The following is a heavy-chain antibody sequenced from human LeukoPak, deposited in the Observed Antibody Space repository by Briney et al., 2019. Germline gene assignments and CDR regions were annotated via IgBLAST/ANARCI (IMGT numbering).Heavy chain of an antibody. CDR3: ATSSSSGYSSTTYYFDY. D-gene: IGHD6-13*01. CDR2: INPNSGGT. V-gene: IGHV1-2*06. CDR1: RYTFTDYY. J-gene: IGHJ4*02. Sequence: ASVKVSCKASRYTFTDYYMHWVRQAPGQGLEWMGRINPNSGGTSDAQKFQGRVTMTRDTSISTAYMELSRLRSDDTAVYYCATSSSSGYSSTTYYFDYWGQGTLVTVSS.